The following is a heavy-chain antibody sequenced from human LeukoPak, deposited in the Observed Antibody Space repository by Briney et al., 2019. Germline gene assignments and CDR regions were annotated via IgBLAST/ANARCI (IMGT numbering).Heavy chain of an antibody. Sequence: GGSLRLSSAASGFTFTNYWIHWVRQAPGKGLMWVSRIKSDGITTNYADSVKGRFTISRDNAKNTVYLQMNSLRAEDTAVYYCARGMFGGYCTDYWGQGTWVPVSS. V-gene: IGHV3-74*01. J-gene: IGHJ4*02. CDR2: IKSDGITT. CDR1: GFTFTNYW. D-gene: IGHD3-3*01. CDR3: ARGMFGGYCTDY.